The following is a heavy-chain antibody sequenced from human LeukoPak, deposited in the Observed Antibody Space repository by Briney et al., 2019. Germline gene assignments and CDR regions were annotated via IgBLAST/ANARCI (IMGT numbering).Heavy chain of an antibody. CDR2: ISPIFGTA. CDR3: AREAMRYCSSTNCYKGEFDY. D-gene: IGHD2-2*02. Sequence: SVKVSCKASGGTFSSYAISWVRQAPGQGLEWMGGISPIFGTANYAQKFQGRVTITADESTSTTNMELSSLRSEGTAVYYCAREAMRYCSSTNCYKGEFDYWGQGTLVTASS. CDR1: GGTFSSYA. J-gene: IGHJ4*02. V-gene: IGHV1-69*13.